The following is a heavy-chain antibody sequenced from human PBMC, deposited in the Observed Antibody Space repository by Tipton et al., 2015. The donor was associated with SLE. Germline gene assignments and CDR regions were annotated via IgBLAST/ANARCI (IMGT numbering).Heavy chain of an antibody. V-gene: IGHV4-34*01. CDR2: INHSGST. D-gene: IGHD2-15*01. Sequence: TLSLTCAVYGGSFSGYYWSWIRQPPGKGLEWIGEINHSGSTNYNPSLKSRVTISVDTSKNQFSLKLSSVTAADTAVYYCARTPGNYYYGMDVWGQGTTVTVSS. J-gene: IGHJ6*02. CDR1: GGSFSGYY. CDR3: ARTPGNYYYGMDV.